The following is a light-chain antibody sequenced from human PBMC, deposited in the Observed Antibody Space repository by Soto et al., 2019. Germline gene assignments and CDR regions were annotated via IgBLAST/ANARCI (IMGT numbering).Light chain of an antibody. CDR1: QSVRSN. Sequence: EVVVARSRATLSVSPGYRVTLSCRASQSVRSNSAWYQQKPGQAPRLLIYGASTRATGIPARFSGSGSGTDFTLTISRLEPEDFAVYYCQQYGSSPPLSFGQGTKVDVK. V-gene: IGKV3-20*01. CDR3: QQYGSSPPLS. CDR2: GAS. J-gene: IGKJ1*01.